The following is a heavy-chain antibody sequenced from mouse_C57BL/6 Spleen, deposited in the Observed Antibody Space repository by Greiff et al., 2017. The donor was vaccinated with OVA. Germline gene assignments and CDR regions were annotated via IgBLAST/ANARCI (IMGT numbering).Heavy chain of an antibody. CDR2: ILPGSGST. D-gene: IGHD3-2*02. CDR3: ARREGSGSAWFAY. V-gene: IGHV1-9*01. J-gene: IGHJ3*01. Sequence: VQLQQPGAELVKPGASVKLSCKASGYTFTSYWMHWVKQRPGHGLEWIGEILPGSGSTNYNEKFKGKATFTADTSSNTAYMQLSSLTTEDSAIYYCARREGSGSAWFAYWGQGTLVTVSA. CDR1: GYTFTSYW.